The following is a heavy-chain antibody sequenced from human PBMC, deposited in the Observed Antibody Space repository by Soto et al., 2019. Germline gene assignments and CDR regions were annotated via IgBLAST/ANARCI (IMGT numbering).Heavy chain of an antibody. D-gene: IGHD3-16*01. V-gene: IGHV3-23*01. J-gene: IGHJ4*02. CDR2: ISSAGST. Sequence: GGSLRLSCEASGFPFSSYAMNWVRQAPGKGLDWVSGISSAGSTYYADSVKGRFTISRDNSKNTLYLQMSSLRAEDTGIYYCAKLGPSASRGADYWGQGTRVTVSS. CDR1: GFPFSSYA. CDR3: AKLGPSASRGADY.